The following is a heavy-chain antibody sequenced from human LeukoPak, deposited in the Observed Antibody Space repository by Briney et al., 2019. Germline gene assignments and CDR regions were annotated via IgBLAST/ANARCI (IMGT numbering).Heavy chain of an antibody. CDR1: GFTFSSYS. Sequence: KPGGSLRLSCAASGFTFSSYSMNWVRQAPGKGLEWVSSISSSSSYIYYADSVKGRFTISRDNARNSLYLQMNGLRAEDTAVYYCARDGGYGDLTMDVWGQGTTVTVSS. D-gene: IGHD4-17*01. J-gene: IGHJ6*02. CDR3: ARDGGYGDLTMDV. CDR2: ISSSSSYI. V-gene: IGHV3-21*01.